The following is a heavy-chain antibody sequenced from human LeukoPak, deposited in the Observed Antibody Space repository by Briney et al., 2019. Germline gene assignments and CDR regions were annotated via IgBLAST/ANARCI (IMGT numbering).Heavy chain of an antibody. J-gene: IGHJ4*02. CDR2: IYSDNT. D-gene: IGHD6-19*01. CDR1: GFTVSSNS. CDR3: AKESSRIAVAGTSFDY. Sequence: PGGSLRLSCTVSGFTVSSNSMSWVRQAPGKGLEWVSFIYSDNTHYSDSVKGRFTISRDNSKNTLYLQMNSLRAEDTAVYYCAKESSRIAVAGTSFDYWGQGTLVTVSS. V-gene: IGHV3-53*01.